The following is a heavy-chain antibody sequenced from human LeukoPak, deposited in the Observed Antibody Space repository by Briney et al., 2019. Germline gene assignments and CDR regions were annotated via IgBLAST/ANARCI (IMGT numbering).Heavy chain of an antibody. CDR1: GGTFSSYA. CDR2: IIPIFGTA. CDR3: ARTPMTTVTTSGYYFDY. J-gene: IGHJ4*02. V-gene: IGHV1-69*05. D-gene: IGHD4-11*01. Sequence: SVKVSCKASGGTFSSYAISWVRQAPGQGLEWMGGIIPIFGTANYAQKFQGRVTITTDESTSTAYMELSSLRSEDTAVYYCARTPMTTVTTSGYYFDYWGQGTLVTVSS.